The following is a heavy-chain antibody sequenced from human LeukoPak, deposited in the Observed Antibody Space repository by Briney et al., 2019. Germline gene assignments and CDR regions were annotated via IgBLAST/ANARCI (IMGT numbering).Heavy chain of an antibody. J-gene: IGHJ4*02. CDR2: ISGNGDYT. CDR3: AKRGIAAAASFDY. Sequence: GGSLRPSCAASGFTFSSYAMSWVRQAPGKGLEWVSTISGNGDYTYYADSVKGRFTISRDNSKNTLYLQMNSLRADDTAVYYCAKRGIAAAASFDYWGQGTPVSVSS. CDR1: GFTFSSYA. D-gene: IGHD6-13*01. V-gene: IGHV3-23*01.